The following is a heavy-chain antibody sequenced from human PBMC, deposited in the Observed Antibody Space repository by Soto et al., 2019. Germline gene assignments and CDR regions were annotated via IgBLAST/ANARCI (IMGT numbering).Heavy chain of an antibody. Sequence: ASVKVSCKASGCTFTSLAIRWVRQAPGQGLEWMGGFILIFGTAIYAQKFQGRVTITADESTSTAYMELSSLRSEDTAVYYCAAHGDIVVVAAEQKYKYDIDVWGQGTTVTVSS. D-gene: IGHD2-2*01. CDR3: AAHGDIVVVAAEQKYKYDIDV. J-gene: IGHJ6*02. V-gene: IGHV1-69*13. CDR2: FILIFGTA. CDR1: GCTFTSLA.